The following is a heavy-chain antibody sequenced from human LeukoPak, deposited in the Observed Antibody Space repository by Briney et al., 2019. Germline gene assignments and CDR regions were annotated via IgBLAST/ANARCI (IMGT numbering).Heavy chain of an antibody. V-gene: IGHV4-38-2*02. CDR1: GYSISSGFY. Sequence: SETLSLTCSVSGYSISSGFYWGWIRQPPGKGLEWIASMSHSGSTYFNPSLKSRVTISVDTSKNQFSLKLSSVTAADTAVYYCASGEGAFDIWGQGTMVTVSS. CDR2: MSHSGST. CDR3: ASGEGAFDI. D-gene: IGHD3-10*01. J-gene: IGHJ3*02.